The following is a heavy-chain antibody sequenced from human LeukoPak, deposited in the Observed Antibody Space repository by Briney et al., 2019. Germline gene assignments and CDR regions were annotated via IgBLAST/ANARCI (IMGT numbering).Heavy chain of an antibody. J-gene: IGHJ5*02. V-gene: IGHV1-8*03. Sequence: ASVKVSCKASGYTFTRNDINWVRQATGQGLEWMGWMNANSGNTGYAQKFQGRVTSTRNTSISTAYMELSSLRYEDTAVYYCARVPAKISTVVTRWFDPWGQGTLVTVSS. CDR3: ARVPAKISTVVTRWFDP. CDR2: MNANSGNT. CDR1: GYTFTRND. D-gene: IGHD4-23*01.